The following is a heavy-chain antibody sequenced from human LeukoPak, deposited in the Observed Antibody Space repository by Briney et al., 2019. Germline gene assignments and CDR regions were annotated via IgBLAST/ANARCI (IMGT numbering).Heavy chain of an antibody. Sequence: SQTLSLTCAISGDSVSSDSVAWNWARQSPSRGLEWLGRTYYRSKWYNDYAVSVKSRISVSPDTSKNQFSLHLNSVTPEDTAVYYCARDLGSSTWSNYLDPWGQGTLVTVSS. D-gene: IGHD6-13*01. J-gene: IGHJ5*02. CDR1: GDSVSSDSVA. CDR3: ARDLGSSTWSNYLDP. CDR2: TYYRSKWYN. V-gene: IGHV6-1*01.